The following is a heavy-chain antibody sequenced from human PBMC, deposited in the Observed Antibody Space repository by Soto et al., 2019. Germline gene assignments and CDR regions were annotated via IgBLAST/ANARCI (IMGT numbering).Heavy chain of an antibody. J-gene: IGHJ3*02. D-gene: IGHD3-22*01. V-gene: IGHV4-59*01. CDR1: GGSISGYY. CDR2: IYYSDT. CDR3: ARTYDGSGPNSGGYGFDI. Sequence: SETLSLTCSVSGGSISGYYWSWIRQPPGKGLEWIAYIYYSDTSYNPSLKSRVSISLDTSKNQFSLKLSSVTAADTAVYYCARTYDGSGPNSGGYGFDIWGQGTMVTVS.